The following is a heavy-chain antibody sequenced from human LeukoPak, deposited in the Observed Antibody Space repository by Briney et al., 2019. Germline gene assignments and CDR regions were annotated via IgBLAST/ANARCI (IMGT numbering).Heavy chain of an antibody. D-gene: IGHD5-24*01. CDR3: ARDRERGFDY. V-gene: IGHV1-18*01. Sequence: SVKVSCKASGYTFNTYGISWVRQAPGQGLEWMGWIGTENAYTIYAEKFQGRVTLTTDTSTTTVHMELRSLRSDDTAVYYCARDRERGFDYWGQGSLVTVSS. CDR1: GYTFNTYG. J-gene: IGHJ4*02. CDR2: IGTENAYT.